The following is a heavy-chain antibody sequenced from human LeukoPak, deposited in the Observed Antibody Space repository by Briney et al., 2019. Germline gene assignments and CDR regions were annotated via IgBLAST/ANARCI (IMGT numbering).Heavy chain of an antibody. V-gene: IGHV4-39*07. CDR3: ARRRAYYGSGSYYWADYYYYYYMDV. CDR1: GGSISSGSYY. D-gene: IGHD3-10*01. Sequence: SQTLSLTCTVSGGSISSGSYYWSWFRQPAEKGLEWIGSIYHSGSTYYNPSLKSRVTISVDTSKNQFSLKLSSVTAADTAVYYCARRRAYYGSGSYYWADYYYYYYMDVWGKGTTVTISS. CDR2: IYHSGST. J-gene: IGHJ6*03.